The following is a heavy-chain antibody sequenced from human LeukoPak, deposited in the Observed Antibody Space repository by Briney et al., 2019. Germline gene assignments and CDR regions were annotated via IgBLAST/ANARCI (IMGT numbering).Heavy chain of an antibody. V-gene: IGHV3-43*02. D-gene: IGHD6-19*01. CDR2: ISGDGGST. J-gene: IGHJ4*02. Sequence: PGGSLRLSCAAPGFIFDNYAIHWVRQAPGKGLEWVSLISGDGGSTFYADSVRGRFTISRDNTRKSPSLQMSSLRSEDTALYYCARESETSGWYDYWGQGTLVTVSS. CDR3: ARESETSGWYDY. CDR1: GFIFDNYA.